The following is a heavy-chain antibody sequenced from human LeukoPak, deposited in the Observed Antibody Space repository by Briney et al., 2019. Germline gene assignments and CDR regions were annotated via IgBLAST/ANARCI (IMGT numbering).Heavy chain of an antibody. Sequence: PGGSLRLSCAASGFTFSSYEMNWVRQAPEKGLEWVSYISSSGSTIYYADSVKGRFTISRDNAKNSLYLQMNSLRAEDTAVYYCASFPGSGWSIRYYYYYYMDVWGKGTTVTVSS. D-gene: IGHD6-19*01. CDR2: ISSSGSTI. CDR1: GFTFSSYE. J-gene: IGHJ6*03. V-gene: IGHV3-48*03. CDR3: ASFPGSGWSIRYYYYYYMDV.